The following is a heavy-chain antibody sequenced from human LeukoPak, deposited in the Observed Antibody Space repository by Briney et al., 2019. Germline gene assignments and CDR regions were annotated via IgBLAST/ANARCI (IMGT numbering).Heavy chain of an antibody. CDR2: ISGSGRTT. D-gene: IGHD4-17*01. CDR1: GFTFSISA. CDR3: AKDKSPGDYLAAEYDYYYFYGVDI. V-gene: IGHV3-23*01. J-gene: IGHJ6*02. Sequence: GWSLRLSCAASGFTFSISAVNWVRQAPWKGLEWISCISGSGRTTYYADSMRGRFTISRDNSKNTVYLQLNSLRAEDTAVYYCAKDKSPGDYLAAEYDYYYFYGVDIWGQGTAVTVSS.